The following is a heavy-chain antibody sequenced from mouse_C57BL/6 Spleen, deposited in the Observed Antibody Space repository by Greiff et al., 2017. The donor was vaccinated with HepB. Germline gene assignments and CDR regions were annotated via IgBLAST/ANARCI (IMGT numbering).Heavy chain of an antibody. CDR1: GYTFTSYW. D-gene: IGHD1-1*01. CDR3: ARSDYYGSSYRSPYYFDY. CDR2: IHPNSGST. Sequence: QVQLQQPGAELVKPGASVKLSCKASGYTFTSYWMHWVKQRPGQGLEWIGMIHPNSGSTNYNEKFKGKATLTVDKSSSTAYMQLSSLTSEDSAVYYCARSDYYGSSYRSPYYFDYWGQGTTLTVSS. J-gene: IGHJ2*01. V-gene: IGHV1-64*01.